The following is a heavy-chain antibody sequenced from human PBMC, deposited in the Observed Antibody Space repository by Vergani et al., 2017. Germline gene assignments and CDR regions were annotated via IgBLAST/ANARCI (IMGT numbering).Heavy chain of an antibody. D-gene: IGHD2-15*01. CDR1: GFTFSSYA. V-gene: IGHV3-23*04. Sequence: EVQLVESGGGLVQPGGSLRLSCAASGFTFSSYAMSWVRQAPGKGLEWVSAISGSGGSTYYADSVKGRFTISRDNSKNTLYLQMNSLRAEDTAVYYCAKAPVVVVAATVSYFDYWGQGTLVTVSS. J-gene: IGHJ4*02. CDR2: ISGSGGST. CDR3: AKAPVVVVAATVSYFDY.